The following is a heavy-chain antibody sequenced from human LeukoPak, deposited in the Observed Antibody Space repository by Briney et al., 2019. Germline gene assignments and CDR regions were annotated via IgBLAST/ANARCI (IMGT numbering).Heavy chain of an antibody. CDR3: AREAPSEAAAANDAFDI. CDR1: GGSISSYY. Sequence: SETLSLTCTVSGGSISSYYWSWIRQPPGKGLEWIGYIYYSGSTNYNPSLKSRVTISVDTSKNQFSLKLSSVTAADTAVYYCAREAPSEAAAANDAFDIWGQGTMVTVSS. CDR2: IYYSGST. J-gene: IGHJ3*02. V-gene: IGHV4-59*01. D-gene: IGHD6-13*01.